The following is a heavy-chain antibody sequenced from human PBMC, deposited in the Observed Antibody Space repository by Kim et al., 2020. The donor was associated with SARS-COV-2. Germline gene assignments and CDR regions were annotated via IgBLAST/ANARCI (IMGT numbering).Heavy chain of an antibody. CDR3: AGRQVVPEEDDI. Sequence: GGSLRLSCAASGLTFRTYTMNWFRQAPGKGLEWVSYISTTSTYIYYADSLRGRFTVSRDNAKSTLFLQLNSLRVEDTAVYYCAGRQVVPEEDDIWGQGALVTVSS. CDR1: GLTFRTYT. D-gene: IGHD1-1*01. J-gene: IGHJ4*02. V-gene: IGHV3-21*01. CDR2: ISTTSTYI.